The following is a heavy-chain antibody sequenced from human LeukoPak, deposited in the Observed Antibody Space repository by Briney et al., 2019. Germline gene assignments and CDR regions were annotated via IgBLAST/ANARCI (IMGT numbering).Heavy chain of an antibody. D-gene: IGHD2-2*02. V-gene: IGHV4-38-2*01. CDR2: SYHCGST. J-gene: IGHJ4*02. CDR1: GYSISSGYY. Sequence: PSETLSLTCAVSGYSISSGYYWGWIRRPPGKGLEGIGSSYHCGSTYYNPSLKSRVTIQVGTSKDQLSLKLSCVTAADAAVYYCARHRVGVVVRAAIGYWGQGTLVTVSS. CDR3: ARHRVGVVVRAAIGY.